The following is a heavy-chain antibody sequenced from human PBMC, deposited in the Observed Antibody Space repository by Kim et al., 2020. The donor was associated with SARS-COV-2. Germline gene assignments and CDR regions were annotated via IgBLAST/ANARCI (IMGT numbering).Heavy chain of an antibody. V-gene: IGHV3-48*02. J-gene: IGHJ6*02. CDR3: ARDKAAAGTYYYYYGMDV. Sequence: KGRFTISRDNAKNSLYLQMNSLRDEDTAVYYCARDKAAAGTYYYYYGMDVWGQGTTVTVSS. D-gene: IGHD6-13*01.